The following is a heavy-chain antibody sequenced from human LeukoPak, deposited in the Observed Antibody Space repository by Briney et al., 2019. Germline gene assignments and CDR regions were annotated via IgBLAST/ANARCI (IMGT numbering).Heavy chain of an antibody. D-gene: IGHD6-13*01. V-gene: IGHV2-5*02. Sequence: SGPTLSQPTQTLTLTFTFSGFSLSTRGVGGGWIRQPPGKALEWLSLIYWDDEKRHSPSLKSRLTITKDTSKNQVVLTMTNMDPVDTATYYCAHSHGYGSSWSGFDSWGQGTLVTVSS. J-gene: IGHJ4*02. CDR2: IYWDDEK. CDR3: AHSHGYGSSWSGFDS. CDR1: GFSLSTRGVG.